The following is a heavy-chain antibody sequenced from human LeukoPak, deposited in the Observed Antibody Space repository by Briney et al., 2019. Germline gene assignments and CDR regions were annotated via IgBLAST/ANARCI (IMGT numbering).Heavy chain of an antibody. CDR3: AKFWRDNRPGQSNALDY. D-gene: IGHD3-3*01. Sequence: GGSLRLSCAASGFTFSSYAMSWVRQAPGKGLEWVSAISGSGGSTYYADSVKGRFTISRDNSKNTLYLQMNSLRAEDTAVYYCAKFWRDNRPGQSNALDYWGQGTLVTVSS. CDR2: ISGSGGST. J-gene: IGHJ4*02. V-gene: IGHV3-23*01. CDR1: GFTFSSYA.